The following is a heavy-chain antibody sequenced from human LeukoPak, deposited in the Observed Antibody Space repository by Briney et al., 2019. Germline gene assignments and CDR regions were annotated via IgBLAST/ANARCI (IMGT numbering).Heavy chain of an antibody. Sequence: GGSLRLSCAASGFTFSSYWMHWVRQAPGKGLVWVSRINIDGSGTSYADSVKGRFTISRDNAKNTLYLQMNSLRAEDTAVYYCAQSIAARDAFDIRGQGTMVTVSS. J-gene: IGHJ3*02. CDR1: GFTFSSYW. CDR3: AQSIAARDAFDI. V-gene: IGHV3-74*01. D-gene: IGHD6-6*01. CDR2: INIDGSGT.